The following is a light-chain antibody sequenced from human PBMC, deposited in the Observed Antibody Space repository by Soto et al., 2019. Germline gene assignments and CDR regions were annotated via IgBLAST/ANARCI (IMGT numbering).Light chain of an antibody. CDR2: GAS. V-gene: IGKV3-15*01. CDR1: QSLSNN. Sequence: EIVMTQSPATLSVSPGERATLSCRASQSLSNNLAWYQQKPGQAPRLLIYGASTRATGIPARVSGSGSGTELTLTISSLQYEDFAVYYCQQYNNWPPWTFGQGTKVEIK. J-gene: IGKJ1*01. CDR3: QQYNNWPPWT.